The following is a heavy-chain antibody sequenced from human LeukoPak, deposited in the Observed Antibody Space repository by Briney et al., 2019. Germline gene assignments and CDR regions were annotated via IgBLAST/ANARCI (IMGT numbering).Heavy chain of an antibody. V-gene: IGHV5-51*01. D-gene: IGHD4-23*01. J-gene: IGHJ2*01. Sequence: GESLKISRKGSGYSFTSYWIGWVRQTPGKGLEWVAIIHPGGSDPRYSLSFQGQVTISADKSINTAYLQWSSLKASDTAMYYCARRVVNNRNWYFDLWGRGTLVTVSS. CDR2: IHPGGSDP. CDR1: GYSFTSYW. CDR3: ARRVVNNRNWYFDL.